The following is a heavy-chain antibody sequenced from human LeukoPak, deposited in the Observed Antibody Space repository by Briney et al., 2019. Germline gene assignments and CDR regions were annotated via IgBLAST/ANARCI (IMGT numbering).Heavy chain of an antibody. V-gene: IGHV4-34*01. CDR3: AAAWKMYSGYSRPHFDY. CDR1: GGSFSGYY. J-gene: IGHJ4*02. CDR2: INHSGST. D-gene: IGHD5-12*01. Sequence: PSETLSLTCAVYGGSFSGYYWSWIRQPPGKGLEWIGEINHSGSTNYNPSLKSRVTISVDTSKNQFSLKLSSVTAADTAVYYCAAAWKMYSGYSRPHFDYWGQGTLVTVSS.